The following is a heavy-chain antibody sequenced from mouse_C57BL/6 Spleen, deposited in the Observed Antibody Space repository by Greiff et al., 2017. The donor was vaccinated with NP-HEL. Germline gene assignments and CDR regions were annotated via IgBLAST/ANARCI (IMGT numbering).Heavy chain of an antibody. CDR3: ARRGGNTPYWYFDV. J-gene: IGHJ1*03. CDR1: GYTFTTYP. D-gene: IGHD2-1*01. CDR2: FHPYNDDT. Sequence: VHVKQSGAELVKPGASVKMSCKASGYTFTTYPIEWMKQNHGKSLEWIGNFHPYNDDTKYNEKFKGKATLTVEKSSSTVYLELSRLTSDDSAVYYCARRGGNTPYWYFDVWGTGTTVTVSS. V-gene: IGHV1-47*01.